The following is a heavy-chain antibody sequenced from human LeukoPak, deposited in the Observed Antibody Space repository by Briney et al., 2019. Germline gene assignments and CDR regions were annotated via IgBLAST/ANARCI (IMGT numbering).Heavy chain of an antibody. CDR3: ARGRTYATRFDY. J-gene: IGHJ4*02. CDR2: IYYSGST. D-gene: IGHD2-2*01. Sequence: TSETLSLTCSVSGGSISSHYWSWIRQPPGKGLEWIGYIYYSGSTKYNPSLKSRVTISVDTSKNQFSLKLSSVTAADTAVYYCARGRTYATRFDYWGRGTLVTVSS. V-gene: IGHV4-59*11. CDR1: GGSISSHY.